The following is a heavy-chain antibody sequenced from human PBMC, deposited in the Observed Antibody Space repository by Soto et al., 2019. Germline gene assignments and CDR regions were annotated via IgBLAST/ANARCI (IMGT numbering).Heavy chain of an antibody. CDR2: IFYSGST. Sequence: PSETLSLTCTVSGGSIRSYYWSWIRQSPGKGLEWIGYIFYSGSTNYNPSLKSRVTISVDTSKNQFSLKLSSVTAADTAVYYCARSDGRYWGQGTLVTV. V-gene: IGHV4-59*01. J-gene: IGHJ4*02. CDR1: GGSIRSYY. CDR3: ARSDGRY.